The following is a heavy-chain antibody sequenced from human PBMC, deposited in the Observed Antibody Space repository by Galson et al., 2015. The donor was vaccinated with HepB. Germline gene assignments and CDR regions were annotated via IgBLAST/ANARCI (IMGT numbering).Heavy chain of an antibody. CDR1: GFTFSNAR. V-gene: IGHV3-15*01. CDR3: TTGGLYYYDSSGLRWFDP. CDR2: IKSKTDGGTT. Sequence: SLRLSCAASGFTFSNARMSWVRQAPGRGLEWVGRIKSKTDGGTTDYAAPVKGRFTISRDDSKNTLYLQMNSLKTEDTAVYYCTTGGLYYYDSSGLRWFDPWGQGTLVTVSS. D-gene: IGHD3-22*01. J-gene: IGHJ5*02.